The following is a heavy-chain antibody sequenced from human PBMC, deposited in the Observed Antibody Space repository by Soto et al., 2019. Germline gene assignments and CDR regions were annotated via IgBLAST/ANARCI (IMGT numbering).Heavy chain of an antibody. CDR2: IIPILGIA. CDR3: AILELDIVVVPAARFDP. J-gene: IGHJ5*02. D-gene: IGHD2-2*01. CDR1: GGTFSSYT. Sequence: QVQLVQSGAEVKKPGSSVKVSCKASGGTFSSYTISWVRQAPGQGLEWMGRIIPILGIANYAQKFQGRVTITADKSTSTAYMEVSSLKSEDTAVYYCAILELDIVVVPAARFDPWGQGTLVTVSS. V-gene: IGHV1-69*02.